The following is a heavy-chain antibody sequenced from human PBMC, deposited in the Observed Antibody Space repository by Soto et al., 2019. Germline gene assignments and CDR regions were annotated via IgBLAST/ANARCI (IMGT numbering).Heavy chain of an antibody. CDR1: GFTFSSYS. Sequence: GGSLRLSCAASGFTFSSYSMNWVRQAPGKGLEWVSSISSSSSYIYYADSVKGRFTISRDNAKNSLYLQMNSLRAEDTAVYYCARMSTMTKKDYWGQGTLVTVSS. CDR3: ARMSTMTKKDY. D-gene: IGHD4-17*01. J-gene: IGHJ4*02. CDR2: ISSSSSYI. V-gene: IGHV3-21*01.